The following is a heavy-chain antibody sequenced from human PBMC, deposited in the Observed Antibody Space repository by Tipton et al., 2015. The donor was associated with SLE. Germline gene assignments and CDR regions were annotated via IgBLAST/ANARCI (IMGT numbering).Heavy chain of an antibody. CDR2: IHYSGTT. J-gene: IGHJ3*02. CDR1: GGSIPNYY. V-gene: IGHV4-59*01. Sequence: TLSLTCTVSGGSIPNYYWNWIRPPPGKGLEWIGYIHYSGTTHDNPSLKSRVTMSVDMPKNQFSLRLTSVTAADTAVYYCARTLGAIAHTVYDAFDIWGQGKMVTVSS. CDR3: ARTLGAIAHTVYDAFDI. D-gene: IGHD2-21*01.